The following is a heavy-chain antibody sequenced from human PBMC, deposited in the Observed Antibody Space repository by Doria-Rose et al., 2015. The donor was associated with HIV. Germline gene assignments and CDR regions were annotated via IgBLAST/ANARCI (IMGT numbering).Heavy chain of an antibody. CDR3: ASQWERSSFDY. Sequence: RSYTISWVRQAPGKVLERMGRIIPILDIVNYAQRFQGRVTITADESTSTASMELSSLRSEDTAIYYCASQWERSSFDYWGQGNLVTDSS. CDR1: RSYT. V-gene: IGHV1-69*02. J-gene: IGHJ4*02. D-gene: IGHD1-26*01. CDR2: IIPILDIV.